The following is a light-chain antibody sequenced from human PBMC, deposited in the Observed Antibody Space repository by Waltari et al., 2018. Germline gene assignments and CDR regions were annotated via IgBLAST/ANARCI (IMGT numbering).Light chain of an antibody. CDR2: EVN. V-gene: IGLV2-8*01. J-gene: IGLJ2*01. CDR1: SSDLGDYNY. Sequence: QSALTQPPSASGSPGQSVTISCTETSSDLGDYNYVSWYQQHPDKAPKLVIYEVNKRPSGVPDRVSGPTSGNTASLTVSGLQTEDEADYYCSSYAGSNSLHVIFGGGTKLTVL. CDR3: SSYAGSNSLHVI.